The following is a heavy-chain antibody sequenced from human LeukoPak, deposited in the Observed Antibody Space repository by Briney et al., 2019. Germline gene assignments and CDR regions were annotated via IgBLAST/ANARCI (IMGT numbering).Heavy chain of an antibody. CDR3: AREKRVATSYYYYYYMDV. J-gene: IGHJ6*03. CDR2: IWYDGSNK. D-gene: IGHD5-12*01. CDR1: GFTFSSYG. Sequence: GGSLRLSCAASGFTFSSYGMHWVRQAPGKGLEWVAVIWYDGSNKYHADSVKGRFTISRDNSKNTLYLQMNSLRAEDTAVYYCAREKRVATSYYYYYYMDVWGKGTTVTVSS. V-gene: IGHV3-33*01.